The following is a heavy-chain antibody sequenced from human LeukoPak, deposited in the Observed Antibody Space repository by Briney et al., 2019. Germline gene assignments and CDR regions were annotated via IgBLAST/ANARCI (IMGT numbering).Heavy chain of an antibody. V-gene: IGHV3-43*02. Sequence: PGTSLRLSCAASGFXFSNYGIHWVRQAPGKGLEWVSLISGDGVSTFYADSVKGRFSISRDNSKNSLSLEMNSLRTEDTAMYYCARESGKFDYWGQGTLVAVSS. CDR2: ISGDGVST. CDR3: ARESGKFDY. CDR1: GFXFSNYG. J-gene: IGHJ4*02.